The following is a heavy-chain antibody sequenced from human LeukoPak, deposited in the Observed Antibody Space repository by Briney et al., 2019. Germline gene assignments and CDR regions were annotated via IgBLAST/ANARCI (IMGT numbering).Heavy chain of an antibody. CDR2: INPNSGGT. V-gene: IGHV1-2*02. CDR3: ARDQWGGVLSYYYHMDV. Sequence: ASVKVSCKASGYTFTGYYMHWVRQAPGQGLEWMGWINPNSGGTNYAQKFQGRVTMTRDTSISTAYMELSRLRSDDTAVYYCARDQWGGVLSYYYHMDVWGKGTTVTISS. CDR1: GYTFTGYY. J-gene: IGHJ6*03. D-gene: IGHD3-10*01.